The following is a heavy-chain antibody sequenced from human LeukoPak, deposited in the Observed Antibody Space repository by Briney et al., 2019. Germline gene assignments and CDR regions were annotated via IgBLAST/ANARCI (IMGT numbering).Heavy chain of an antibody. CDR1: GGSLSSYY. Sequence: PSETLSLTCTVSGGSLSSYYWNWIRQPAGKGLEWIGRIYTSGSTNYNPSLKSRVTISVDTSKNQFSLKLSSVTAADTAVYYCARVRYSVPYYYYMDVWGKGTTVTISS. CDR2: IYTSGST. CDR3: ARVRYSVPYYYYMDV. V-gene: IGHV4-4*07. J-gene: IGHJ6*03. D-gene: IGHD2-21*01.